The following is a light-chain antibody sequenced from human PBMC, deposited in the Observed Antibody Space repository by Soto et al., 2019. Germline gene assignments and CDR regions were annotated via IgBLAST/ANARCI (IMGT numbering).Light chain of an antibody. CDR2: GAS. CDR3: HQTHSFPLT. Sequence: IQMTQSPSSVSAAIGDRVTITCRASQDVGTWVAWYQQQPGKPPKLLIYGASGLHTGVPSRFSGSGSGTDFTLTFSALHPEDFATYFCHQTHSFPLTFGGGTNVDIK. CDR1: QDVGTW. J-gene: IGKJ4*01. V-gene: IGKV1-12*01.